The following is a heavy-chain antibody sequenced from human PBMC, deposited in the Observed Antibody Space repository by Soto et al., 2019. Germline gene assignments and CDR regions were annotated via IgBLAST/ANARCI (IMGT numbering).Heavy chain of an antibody. J-gene: IGHJ4*02. CDR3: ARDIGPRRYDY. Sequence: GGSLRLSCAASGFTFRNYGMHWVRQAPGKGLEWLAVIWYDGSNKYNADSVKGRFTISRDNSKNTLYLQMNSLRAEDTAVYYCARDIGPRRYDYWGQGTLVTVSS. D-gene: IGHD2-15*01. CDR1: GFTFRNYG. V-gene: IGHV3-33*01. CDR2: IWYDGSNK.